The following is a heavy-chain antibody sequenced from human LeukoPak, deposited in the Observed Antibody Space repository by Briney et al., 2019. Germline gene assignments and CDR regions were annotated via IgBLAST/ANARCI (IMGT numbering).Heavy chain of an antibody. J-gene: IGHJ4*02. D-gene: IGHD6-19*01. CDR2: IDPNSGGT. Sequence: APVKVSCKASGYTFTGYYMHWVRQAPGQGLECMGWIDPNSGGTNYAQKFQVRVTMTRDTSISTAYVELSRLRSDDTAVYYCARVEDSSGWRDFDYWGQGTLVTVSS. CDR3: ARVEDSSGWRDFDY. CDR1: GYTFTGYY. V-gene: IGHV1-2*02.